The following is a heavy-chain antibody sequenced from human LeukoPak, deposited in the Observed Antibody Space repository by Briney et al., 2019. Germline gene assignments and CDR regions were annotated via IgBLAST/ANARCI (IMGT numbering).Heavy chain of an antibody. J-gene: IGHJ4*02. V-gene: IGHV3-30*02. CDR2: IWYDGSSK. D-gene: IGHD5-18*01. CDR1: GFTFSSYD. Sequence: GGSLRLSCAASGFTFSSYDMHWVRQAPGKGLEWVAVIWYDGSSKYYADSVKGRFTISRDNSKNTLSLQMNSLRPEDTAFYYCAKDRSATALALRFLDFWGQGTLVTVSS. CDR3: AKDRSATALALRFLDF.